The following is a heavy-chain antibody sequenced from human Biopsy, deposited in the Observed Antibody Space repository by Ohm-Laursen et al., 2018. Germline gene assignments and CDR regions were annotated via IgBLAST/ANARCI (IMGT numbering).Heavy chain of an antibody. J-gene: IGHJ5*02. V-gene: IGHV3-53*01. Sequence: SLRLSCAASGFSVNDNYMSWVRQAPGKGLEWVSFIYGDGRTFYADPVKGRFTISRDNSKNTLYLQMNSLRAEDTAMYYCARDLYDFCGGCPFDPWGQGTLVTVS. CDR3: ARDLYDFCGGCPFDP. D-gene: IGHD3-3*01. CDR2: IYGDGRT. CDR1: GFSVNDNY.